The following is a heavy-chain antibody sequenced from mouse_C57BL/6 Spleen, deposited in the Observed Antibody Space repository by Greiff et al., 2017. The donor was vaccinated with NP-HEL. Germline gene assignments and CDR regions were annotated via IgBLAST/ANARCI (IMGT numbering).Heavy chain of an antibody. CDR3: ARLVGGSYGSSYGGYAMDY. Sequence: QVQLQQPGAELVRPGSSVKLSCKASGYTFTSYWMDWVKQRPGQGLEWISNIYPSDSETHYNQKFKDKATLTVDKSSSTAYMQLSSLTSEDSAVYYCARLVGGSYGSSYGGYAMDYWGQGTSVTVSS. D-gene: IGHD1-1*01. V-gene: IGHV1-61*01. CDR1: GYTFTSYW. CDR2: IYPSDSET. J-gene: IGHJ4*01.